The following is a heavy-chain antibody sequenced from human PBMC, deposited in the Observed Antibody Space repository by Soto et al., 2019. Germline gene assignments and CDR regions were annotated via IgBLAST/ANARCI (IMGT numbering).Heavy chain of an antibody. CDR2: IGGGGTDT. CDR3: AKDAVPYNGKWDWFDS. D-gene: IGHD1-20*01. CDR1: RFTFSDFA. Sequence: DVQLLESGGGLVQPGGSLTLSCAASRFTFSDFAMSWVRQAPGKGLEWVSSIGGGGTDTYYADSVKGRFTISRDNSKNTLYLQMDGLRDEYTAVYYCAKDAVPYNGKWDWFDSWGQGTLVIVSS. J-gene: IGHJ5*01. V-gene: IGHV3-23*01.